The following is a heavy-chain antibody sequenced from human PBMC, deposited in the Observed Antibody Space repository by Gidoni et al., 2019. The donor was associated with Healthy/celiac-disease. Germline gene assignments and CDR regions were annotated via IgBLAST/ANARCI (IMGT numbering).Heavy chain of an antibody. CDR3: ARGGPTTVTTLENYFNY. J-gene: IGHJ4*02. V-gene: IGHV4-34*01. D-gene: IGHD4-4*01. Sequence: QVQLQQWGAGLLKPSETLSLTCAVYGASFSGYYWSWIRQPPGKGLEWIGEINHSGSTNYNPSLKSRVTISVDTSKNQFSLKLNSVTAADTAVYYCARGGPTTVTTLENYFNYWGQGTLVTVSS. CDR1: GASFSGYY. CDR2: INHSGST.